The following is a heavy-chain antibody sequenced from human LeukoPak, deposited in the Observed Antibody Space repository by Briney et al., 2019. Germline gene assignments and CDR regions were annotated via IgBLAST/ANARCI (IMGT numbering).Heavy chain of an antibody. CDR1: GYRFTSYW. CDR3: ARHGHCTNGVCYSNYYYYMDV. CDR2: IYPDDSDT. V-gene: IGHV5-51*01. D-gene: IGHD2-8*01. J-gene: IGHJ6*03. Sequence: GESLKISCKGSGYRFTSYWIGWVRQMPGKGPEWMGIIYPDDSDTRYSPSFEGQVIISVDKSISTAYLQWSSLKASGTATYYCARHGHCTNGVCYSNYYYYMDVWGKGTTVTVSS.